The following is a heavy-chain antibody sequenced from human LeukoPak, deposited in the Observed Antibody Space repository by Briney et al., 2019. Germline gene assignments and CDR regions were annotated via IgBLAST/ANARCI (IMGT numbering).Heavy chain of an antibody. CDR1: GGTFSSYA. CDR2: IIPIFGTA. D-gene: IGHD5-12*01. J-gene: IGHJ6*02. CDR3: ANPSRRGYVIHRNYYYYYGMDV. V-gene: IGHV1-69*13. Sequence: SVKVSCKASGGTFSSYAISWVRQAPGQGLEWMGGIIPIFGTANYAQKFQGRVTITADESTSTAYMELSSLRSEDAAVYYCANPSRRGYVIHRNYYYYYGMDVWGQGTTVTVSS.